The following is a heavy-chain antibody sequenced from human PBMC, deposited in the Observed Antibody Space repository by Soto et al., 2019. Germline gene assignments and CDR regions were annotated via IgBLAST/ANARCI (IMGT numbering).Heavy chain of an antibody. D-gene: IGHD3-16*02. Sequence: SLTCAVYGGSFSGYYWSWIRQPPGKGLEWIGEINHSGSTNYNPSLKSRVTISVDTSKNQFSLKLSSVTAADTAVYYCARGRVSYDYIWGSSRYEYYMDVWGKGTTVTVSS. V-gene: IGHV4-34*01. CDR2: INHSGST. J-gene: IGHJ6*03. CDR3: ARGRVSYDYIWGSSRYEYYMDV. CDR1: GGSFSGYY.